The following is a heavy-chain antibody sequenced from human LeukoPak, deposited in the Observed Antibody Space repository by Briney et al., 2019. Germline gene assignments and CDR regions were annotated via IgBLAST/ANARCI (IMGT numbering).Heavy chain of an antibody. CDR3: ARGDWEPSIWYFDL. J-gene: IGHJ2*01. Sequence: GASVKVSCKAPGYTFNNYGFSWVRQAPGQGLEWMGWISANNGNTNYAQKFQDRFTMTTNTSTSAAYMELRSLRCDDTAVYYRARGDWEPSIWYFDLWGRGTLVTVSS. CDR2: ISANNGNT. CDR1: GYTFNNYG. D-gene: IGHD1-26*01. V-gene: IGHV1-18*01.